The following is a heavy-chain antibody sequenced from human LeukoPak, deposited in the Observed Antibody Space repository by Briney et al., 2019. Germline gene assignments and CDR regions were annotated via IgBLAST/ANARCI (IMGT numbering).Heavy chain of an antibody. CDR3: ARRLGLRWDLQAFDI. Sequence: GASVKVSCKTSGYTFTSYAMNWLRQAPGQGLEWMGWMNPNSGNTGYAQKFQGRVTITRNNSISTVYMELSSLRSEDTAVYYCARRLGLRWDLQAFDIWGQGTMVTVPS. D-gene: IGHD4-23*01. CDR1: GYTFTSYA. J-gene: IGHJ3*02. V-gene: IGHV1-8*03. CDR2: MNPNSGNT.